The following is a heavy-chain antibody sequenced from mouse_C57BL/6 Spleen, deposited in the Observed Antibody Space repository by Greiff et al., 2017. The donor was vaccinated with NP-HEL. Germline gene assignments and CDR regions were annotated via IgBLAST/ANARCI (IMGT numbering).Heavy chain of an antibody. V-gene: IGHV1-64*01. D-gene: IGHD2-5*01. CDR1: GYTFTSYW. Sequence: QVQLQQPRAELVKPGASVKLSCKASGYTFTSYWMRWVKQRPGQGLEWIGMIHPNSGSTNYNEKFKSKATLTVDKSSSTAYMQLSSLTSEDSAVYYCARGDYSNGFAYWGQGTLVTVSA. CDR2: IHPNSGST. J-gene: IGHJ3*01. CDR3: ARGDYSNGFAY.